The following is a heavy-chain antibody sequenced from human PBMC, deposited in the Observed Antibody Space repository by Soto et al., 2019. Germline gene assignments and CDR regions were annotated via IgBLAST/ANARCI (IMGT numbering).Heavy chain of an antibody. Sequence: PSGTLSLTCVCSGGALSDYFWGWIRQPPGMALEWIGEINHLGSINYNPSLKSRVTMSVDTSKNQFSLTLNSVTAADTATYYCARGGISHWAYFYYMDVWDRGTTVTVSS. J-gene: IGHJ6*03. V-gene: IGHV4-34*01. CDR2: INHLGSI. D-gene: IGHD2-21*01. CDR1: GGALSDYF. CDR3: ARGGISHWAYFYYMDV.